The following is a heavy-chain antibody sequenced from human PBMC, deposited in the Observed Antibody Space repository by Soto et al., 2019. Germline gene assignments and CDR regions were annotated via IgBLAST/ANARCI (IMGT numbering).Heavy chain of an antibody. CDR2: MNPNSGNT. V-gene: IGHV1-8*01. D-gene: IGHD4-17*01. J-gene: IGHJ5*02. CDR1: GYTFTSYD. Sequence: ASVKVSCKASGYTFTSYDINWVRQATGQGLEWMGWMNPNSGNTGYAQKFQGRVTMTRDTPISTAYMELSSLRSEDTAVYYCARGVAIYGDTPNNWFDPWGQGTLVTVSS. CDR3: ARGVAIYGDTPNNWFDP.